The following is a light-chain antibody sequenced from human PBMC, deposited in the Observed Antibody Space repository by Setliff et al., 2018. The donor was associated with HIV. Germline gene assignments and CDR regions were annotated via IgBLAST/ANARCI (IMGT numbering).Light chain of an antibody. Sequence: QSALTQPRSVSGSPGQSVTIACTGTSSDAGDYNFVSWYQLHPGKAPKLIIYDVTKRPSGVPDRFSGSKSANAASLTTSGLQAEDEADYYCCSSAGTYTSFFVFGTGTKVTVL. J-gene: IGLJ1*01. CDR3: CSSAGTYTSFFV. V-gene: IGLV2-11*01. CDR2: DVT. CDR1: SSDAGDYNF.